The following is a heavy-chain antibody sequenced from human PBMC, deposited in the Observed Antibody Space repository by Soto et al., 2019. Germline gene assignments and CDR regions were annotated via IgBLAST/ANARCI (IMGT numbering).Heavy chain of an antibody. CDR3: ARVVPAAMCYYYGMDV. D-gene: IGHD2-2*01. CDR2: ISYDGSNK. J-gene: IGHJ6*02. Sequence: QVQLVESGGGVVQPGRSLRLSCAASGFTFSSYGMHWVRQAPGKGLEWVAVISYDGSNKYYADSVKGRFTISRDNSKNTLYLQMNSLRAEDTAVYYCARVVPAAMCYYYGMDVWGQGTTVTVSS. V-gene: IGHV3-30*03. CDR1: GFTFSSYG.